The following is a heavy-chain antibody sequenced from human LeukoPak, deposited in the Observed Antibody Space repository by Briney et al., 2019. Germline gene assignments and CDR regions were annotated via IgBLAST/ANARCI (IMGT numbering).Heavy chain of an antibody. D-gene: IGHD5-18*01. CDR1: GYTFTGYY. J-gene: IGHJ4*02. Sequence: ASVKVSCKASGYTFTGYYMHWVRQAPGQGLEWVGRINPNSGGTNYAQKFQGRVTMTRDTSFSTAYMKLSRLRSDDTAVYYCARVGYSYGYDFDYWGQGTLVTVSS. V-gene: IGHV1-2*06. CDR2: INPNSGGT. CDR3: ARVGYSYGYDFDY.